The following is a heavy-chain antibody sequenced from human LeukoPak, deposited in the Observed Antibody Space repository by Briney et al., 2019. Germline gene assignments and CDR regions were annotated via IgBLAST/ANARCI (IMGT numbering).Heavy chain of an antibody. CDR2: IYDRGST. J-gene: IGHJ4*02. D-gene: IGHD3-9*01. V-gene: IGHV4-59*12. Sequence: PSETLSLTCTVSGGSISSYYWSWIRQPPGKGLEWIGNIYDRGSTKYNPSLKSRVTISVDTSKNQFSLNLRSATAADTAVYYCARGDILTGYSYWGQGTLVTVSS. CDR3: ARGDILTGYSY. CDR1: GGSISSYY.